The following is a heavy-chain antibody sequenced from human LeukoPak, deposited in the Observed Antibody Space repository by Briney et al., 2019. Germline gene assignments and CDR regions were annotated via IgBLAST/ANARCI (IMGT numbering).Heavy chain of an antibody. CDR1: GGTFSSYA. CDR3: ARDRRNYYDSSGYSDY. J-gene: IGHJ4*02. D-gene: IGHD3-22*01. Sequence: SVKVSCKASGGTFSSYAISWVRQAPGQGLEWMGGIIPIFGTANYAQKFQGRVTITADESTSTAYMELSSLGSEDTAVYYCARDRRNYYDSSGYSDYWGQGTLVTVSS. V-gene: IGHV1-69*13. CDR2: IIPIFGTA.